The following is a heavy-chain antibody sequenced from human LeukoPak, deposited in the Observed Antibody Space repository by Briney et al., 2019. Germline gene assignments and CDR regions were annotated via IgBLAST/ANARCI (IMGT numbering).Heavy chain of an antibody. Sequence: GSLRLSCAASGFTFNTHGMHWVRQAPGKGLEWVAAIWFDGSVKHYSDAVKGRFTISRDNSLNTLYLQMNSLRVEDTAMYYCAKDTAVQFLEPAFWGQGTLVTVSS. CDR2: IWFDGSVK. J-gene: IGHJ4*02. V-gene: IGHV3-33*06. CDR1: GFTFNTHG. CDR3: AKDTAVQFLEPAF. D-gene: IGHD3-3*01.